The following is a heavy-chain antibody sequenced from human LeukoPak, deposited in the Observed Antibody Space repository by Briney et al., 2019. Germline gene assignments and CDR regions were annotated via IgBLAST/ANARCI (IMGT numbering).Heavy chain of an antibody. CDR1: GGCFSGYY. CDR3: ARKIPAGPFNWFDP. J-gene: IGHJ5*02. CDR2: INHSGST. D-gene: IGHD2-2*01. Sequence: SETLSLTCAVYGGCFSGYYWSWIRQPPGKGLEWIGEINHSGSTNYNPSLKSRVTISVDTSQNQFSLKLSSVTAADTAVYYCARKIPAGPFNWFDPWGQGTLVTVSS. V-gene: IGHV4-34*01.